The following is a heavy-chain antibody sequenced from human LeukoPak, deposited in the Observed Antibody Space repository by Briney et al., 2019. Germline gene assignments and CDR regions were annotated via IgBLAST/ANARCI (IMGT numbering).Heavy chain of an antibody. D-gene: IGHD5-12*01. CDR1: GGSITGYY. Sequence: PSETLSLTCTVSGGSITGYYWSWIRQPPEKGLEWIGYIYYSGNTNYNPSLKSRVTMSVDTSKNQFSLKLSSVTAADTAVYYCARDDSGYDCWGQGTLVTVSS. V-gene: IGHV4-59*01. CDR3: ARDDSGYDC. CDR2: IYYSGNT. J-gene: IGHJ4*02.